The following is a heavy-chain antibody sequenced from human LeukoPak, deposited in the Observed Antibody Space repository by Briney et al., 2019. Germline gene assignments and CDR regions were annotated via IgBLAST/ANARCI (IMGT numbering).Heavy chain of an antibody. CDR2: ISSQWGGT. CDR3: ARDEGDDLGVHCDF. Sequence: ASVTVSCKASGYTFSDYYIHWVRQAPGQGLEWMGWISSQWGGTRYAPKFQGRVTMTRDTSISTVYMKLSGLMSDDTSAYYCARDEGDDLGVHCDFWGQGSLITVSS. D-gene: IGHD2-8*01. CDR1: GYTFSDYY. J-gene: IGHJ4*02. V-gene: IGHV1-2*02.